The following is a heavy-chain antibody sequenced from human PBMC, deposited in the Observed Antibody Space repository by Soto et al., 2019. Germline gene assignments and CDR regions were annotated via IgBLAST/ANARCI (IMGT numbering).Heavy chain of an antibody. Sequence: GGSLRLSCAASGFTFSSYGMHWVRQAPGKGLEWVAVISYDGSNKYYADSVKGRFTISRDNSKNTLYLQMNSLRAEDTAVYYCAKDRGSYYIAGEFDYWGQGTLVTVSS. J-gene: IGHJ4*02. D-gene: IGHD1-26*01. CDR2: ISYDGSNK. CDR3: AKDRGSYYIAGEFDY. V-gene: IGHV3-30*18. CDR1: GFTFSSYG.